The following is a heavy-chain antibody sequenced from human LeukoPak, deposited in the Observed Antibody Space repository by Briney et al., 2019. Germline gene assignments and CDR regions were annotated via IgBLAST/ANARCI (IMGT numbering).Heavy chain of an antibody. CDR1: GFTFSGYS. CDR2: ISSSSSYI. CDR3: AREPGGHYYGSGSYYPSASH. J-gene: IGHJ4*02. V-gene: IGHV3-21*01. D-gene: IGHD3-10*01. Sequence: GGSLRLSCAASGFTFSGYSMNWVRQAPGKGLEWVSSISSSSSYIYYADSVKGRFTISRDNAKNSLYLQMNSLRAEDTAVYYCAREPGGHYYGSGSYYPSASHWGQGTLVTVSS.